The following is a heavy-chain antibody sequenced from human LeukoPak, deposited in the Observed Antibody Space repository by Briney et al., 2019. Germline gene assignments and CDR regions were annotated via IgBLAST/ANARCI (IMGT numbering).Heavy chain of an antibody. Sequence: SETLSLTCAVYGGSFSGYYWSWIRQPPGKGLEWIGEINHSGSTNYSPSLKSRVTISKNTSKNQFSLKLSSVTAADTAVYYCAAYGSGVGGDYWGQGTPVTVSS. CDR1: GGSFSGYY. CDR3: AAYGSGVGGDY. J-gene: IGHJ4*02. CDR2: INHSGST. D-gene: IGHD3-10*01. V-gene: IGHV4-34*01.